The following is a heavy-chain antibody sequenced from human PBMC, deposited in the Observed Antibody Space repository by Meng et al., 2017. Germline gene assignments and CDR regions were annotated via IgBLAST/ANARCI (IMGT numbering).Heavy chain of an antibody. V-gene: IGHV3-49*04. D-gene: IGHD3-10*01. CDR1: GFTFGDYA. Sequence: GGSLRLSCTASGFTFGDYAMSWVRQAPGKGLEWVGFIRSKAYGGTTEYAASVKGRFTISRDDSKSIAYLQMNSLKTEDTAVYCCTRDLSVRGVIPYYFDYWGQGTLVTVSS. CDR3: TRDLSVRGVIPYYFDY. CDR2: IRSKAYGGTT. J-gene: IGHJ4*02.